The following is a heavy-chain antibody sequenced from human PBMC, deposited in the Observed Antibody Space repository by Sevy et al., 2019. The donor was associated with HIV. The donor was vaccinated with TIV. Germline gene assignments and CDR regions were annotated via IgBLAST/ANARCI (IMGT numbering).Heavy chain of an antibody. Sequence: ASVKVSCKASGYTFTGQYIHWVRQVPGQGLEWVGWVNPRNGGTKTAQSFEGRVTLTRDTFIRTANLEMGSLTSDDRAVYFCARARLGPLGSLDSWGQGTLVTVSS. CDR1: GYTFTGQY. V-gene: IGHV1-2*02. D-gene: IGHD3-10*01. CDR2: VNPRNGGT. CDR3: ARARLGPLGSLDS. J-gene: IGHJ4*02.